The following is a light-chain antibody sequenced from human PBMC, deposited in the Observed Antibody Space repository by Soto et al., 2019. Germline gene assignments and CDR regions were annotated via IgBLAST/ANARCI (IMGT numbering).Light chain of an antibody. V-gene: IGLV2-11*01. Sequence: QSVLTQPRSVSGSTGQSVTISCTGTSTDVGNYNYVSWYRHHPGKAPKVLIYDVSKRPSGVPDRFSGSKSGNTASLTVSWLQAEDEADYYCSSYVGSSGLLFGGGTKLTVL. J-gene: IGLJ2*01. CDR2: DVS. CDR3: SSYVGSSGLL. CDR1: STDVGNYNY.